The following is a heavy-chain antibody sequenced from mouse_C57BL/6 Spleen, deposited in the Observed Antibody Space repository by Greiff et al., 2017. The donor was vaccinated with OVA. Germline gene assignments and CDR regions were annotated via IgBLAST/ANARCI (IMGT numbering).Heavy chain of an antibody. CDR2: INYDGSST. Sequence: EVKLVESEGGLVQPGSSMKLSCTASGFTFSDYYMAWVRQVPEKGLEWVANINYDGSSTNYMDSLKSRFIISRDNAKNILYLQMSRLKSEDTATYYGERDYCYAMDYWGQGTSVTVSS. D-gene: IGHD2-1*01. CDR3: ERDYCYAMDY. CDR1: GFTFSDYY. J-gene: IGHJ4*01. V-gene: IGHV5-16*01.